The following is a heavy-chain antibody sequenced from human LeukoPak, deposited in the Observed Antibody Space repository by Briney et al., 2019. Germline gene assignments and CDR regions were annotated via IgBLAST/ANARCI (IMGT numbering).Heavy chain of an antibody. D-gene: IGHD1-7*01. Sequence: PSETLSLTCTVSGGSISSYYWSWIRQPPGKGLEWIGYIYYSGSTNYNPSLKSRVTISVDTSKNQFSLKLSSVTAADTAVYYCARGRSGRHWNYPDAFDIWGQGTMVTVSS. CDR3: ARGRSGRHWNYPDAFDI. V-gene: IGHV4-59*01. J-gene: IGHJ3*02. CDR1: GGSISSYY. CDR2: IYYSGST.